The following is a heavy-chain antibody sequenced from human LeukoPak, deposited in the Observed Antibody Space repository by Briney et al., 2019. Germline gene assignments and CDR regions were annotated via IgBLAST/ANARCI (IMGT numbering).Heavy chain of an antibody. CDR2: INHSGST. V-gene: IGHV4-34*01. CDR3: ARDDYTDV. Sequence: SETLSLTCAVYGGSFSGYYWSWIRQPPGKGLEWIGEINHSGSTNYNPSLKSRVTISVDTSKNQFSLKLSSVTAADTAVYYCARDDYTDVWGKGTTVTVSS. J-gene: IGHJ6*03. CDR1: GGSFSGYY.